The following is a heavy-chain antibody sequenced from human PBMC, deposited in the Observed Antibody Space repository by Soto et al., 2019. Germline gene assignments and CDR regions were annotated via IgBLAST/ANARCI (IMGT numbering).Heavy chain of an antibody. CDR1: GFTFNTYA. D-gene: IGHD1-26*01. CDR2: ISYDGSNK. J-gene: IGHJ4*02. Sequence: GGSLPLSCVASGFTFNTYAMFWVRQAPGMGLEWVTFISYDGSNKYYSDSVKGRFTISRDNSKNTLYLQMNSLRAEDTAVYYCAKGSYNGRYSDFDYWGQGTLVTVSS. V-gene: IGHV3-30*18. CDR3: AKGSYNGRYSDFDY.